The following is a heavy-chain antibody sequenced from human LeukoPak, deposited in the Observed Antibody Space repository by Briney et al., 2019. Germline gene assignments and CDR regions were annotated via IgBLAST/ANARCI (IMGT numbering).Heavy chain of an antibody. J-gene: IGHJ6*02. CDR3: ARGRIQLWMSPFGYYYYGMDV. CDR2: MNPNSGNT. D-gene: IGHD5-18*01. CDR1: GYTFTSYD. Sequence: ASVKVSCKASGYTFTSYDINWVRQATGQGLEWMGWMNPNSGNTGYAQKFQGRVTMTRNTSISTAYMELSSLRSEDTAVYYCARGRIQLWMSPFGYYYYGMDVWGQGTTVTVSS. V-gene: IGHV1-8*01.